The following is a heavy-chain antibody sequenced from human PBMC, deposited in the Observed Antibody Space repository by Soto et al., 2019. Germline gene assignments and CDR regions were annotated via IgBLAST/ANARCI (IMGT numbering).Heavy chain of an antibody. CDR3: VRDVIMITFGGVIGSGFDY. CDR1: GYTFTSYY. CDR2: INPSGGST. D-gene: IGHD3-16*02. V-gene: IGHV1-46*03. J-gene: IGHJ4*02. Sequence: QVQLVQSGAEVKKPGASVKVSCKASGYTFTSYYMHWVRQAPGQGLEWMGIINPSGGSTSYAQKFQGRVTMTRDTSTSTVYMELSSLRSEDTAVYYCVRDVIMITFGGVIGSGFDYWGQGTLVTVSS.